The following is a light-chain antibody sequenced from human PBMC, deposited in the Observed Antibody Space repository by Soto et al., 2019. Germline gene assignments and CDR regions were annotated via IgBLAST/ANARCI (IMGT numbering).Light chain of an antibody. CDR2: DVS. CDR1: SSDVGGYDY. Sequence: QSALTHPPSASGSPGQSVAISCTGTSSDVGGYDYVSWYQQHPGKAPKLMIYDVSKRPSGVPDRFSGSKSGNTASLTVSGLQAEDEADYYCSSYAGTYIVFGTGTKVTVL. CDR3: SSYAGTYIV. J-gene: IGLJ1*01. V-gene: IGLV2-8*01.